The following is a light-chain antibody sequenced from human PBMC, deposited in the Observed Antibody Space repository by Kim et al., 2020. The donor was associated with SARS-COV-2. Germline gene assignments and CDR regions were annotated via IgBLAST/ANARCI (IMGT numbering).Light chain of an antibody. CDR2: DAS. J-gene: IGKJ1*01. V-gene: IGKV3-11*01. Sequence: EIVLTQSPATLSLSPGERATLSCRAGQSVSSYLAWYQQTPGQAPRLLIYDASNRAPGIPARFSGSGSRTDFTLTIGSLVPEDFAVYYCQQRSNSPRTFGQGTKVDIK. CDR1: QSVSSY. CDR3: QQRSNSPRT.